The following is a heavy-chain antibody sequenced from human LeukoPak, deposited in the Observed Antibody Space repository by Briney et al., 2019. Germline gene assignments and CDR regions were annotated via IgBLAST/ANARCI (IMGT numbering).Heavy chain of an antibody. J-gene: IGHJ2*01. V-gene: IGHV1-18*01. Sequence: ASVKVSCKASGYTFTSYGISWVRQAPGQGLEWMGWISAYNGNTNYAQKLQGRVTMTTDTSTSTAYMELRSLRSDDTAVYYCARDYILAWYGDYGHGYFDLWGRGTLVTVSS. D-gene: IGHD4-17*01. CDR2: ISAYNGNT. CDR3: ARDYILAWYGDYGHGYFDL. CDR1: GYTFTSYG.